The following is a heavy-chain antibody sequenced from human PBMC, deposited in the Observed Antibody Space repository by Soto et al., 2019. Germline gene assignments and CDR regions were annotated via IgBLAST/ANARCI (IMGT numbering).Heavy chain of an antibody. Sequence: ASVKVSCKASGYSFTGYSMHWVRQAPGQGLEWMGWINARNGATKYSQKFQGRVTITRDTSASTAYMELSSLRSDDTAVYYCAREVVVVVPAAMPHPVDYWGQGTLVTVSS. CDR2: INARNGAT. CDR3: AREVVVVVPAAMPHPVDY. J-gene: IGHJ4*02. CDR1: GYSFTGYS. V-gene: IGHV1-3*01. D-gene: IGHD2-2*01.